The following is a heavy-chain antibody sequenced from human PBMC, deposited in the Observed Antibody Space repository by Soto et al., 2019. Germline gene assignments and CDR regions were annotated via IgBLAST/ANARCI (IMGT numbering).Heavy chain of an antibody. CDR3: AKDDDFWSGCFDY. CDR2: ISWNSGTI. V-gene: IGHV3-9*01. Sequence: EVQLVESGGGLVQPGRSLRLSCAASGFTFDDYAMHWVRQAPRKGLEWVSGISWNSGTIGYADSVKGRFTISRDNAKNSLYLQMNSLRAEDTALYYCAKDDDFWSGCFDYWGQGTLVTVSS. J-gene: IGHJ4*02. CDR1: GFTFDDYA. D-gene: IGHD3-3*01.